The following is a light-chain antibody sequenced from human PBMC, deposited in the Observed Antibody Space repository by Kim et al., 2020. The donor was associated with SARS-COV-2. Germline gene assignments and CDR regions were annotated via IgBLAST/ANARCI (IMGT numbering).Light chain of an antibody. J-gene: IGKJ2*01. V-gene: IGKV4-1*01. Sequence: MATINCKSSQSILYSSNNKNYLAWYQQKPGQPPKLLISWASIRESGVPDRFSGGGSGTDFTLTISSLQAEDVAVYYCQQYYAVPYTFGQGTKLEI. CDR3: QQYYAVPYT. CDR1: QSILYSSNNKNY. CDR2: WAS.